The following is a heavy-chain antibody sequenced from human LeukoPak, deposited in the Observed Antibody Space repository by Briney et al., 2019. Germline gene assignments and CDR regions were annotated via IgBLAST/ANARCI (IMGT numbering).Heavy chain of an antibody. D-gene: IGHD3-10*01. CDR2: ISSSSSYI. V-gene: IGHV3-21*01. CDR1: GFTVSSYS. Sequence: PGGSLRLSCAASGFTVSSYSMNWVRQAPGKGLEWVSSISSSSSYIYYADSVKGRFTISRDNAKNSLYLQMNSLRAEDTAVYYCARDGVLLWFGSDYWGQGTLVTVSS. J-gene: IGHJ4*02. CDR3: ARDGVLLWFGSDY.